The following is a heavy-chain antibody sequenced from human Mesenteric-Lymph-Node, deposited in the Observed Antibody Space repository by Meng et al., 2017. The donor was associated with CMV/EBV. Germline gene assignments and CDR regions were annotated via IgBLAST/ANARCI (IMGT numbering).Heavy chain of an antibody. Sequence: GGSLRLSCAASGFTFNYYGMHWVRQAPGKGLEWVANINQDGGEKYYADSVKGRFTISRDNAKNSLYLEMSSLRAEDTSVYYCARSFAGRYFDHWGQGTLVTVSS. J-gene: IGHJ4*02. CDR3: ARSFAGRYFDH. V-gene: IGHV3-7*01. CDR1: GFTFNYYG. D-gene: IGHD2-15*01. CDR2: INQDGGEK.